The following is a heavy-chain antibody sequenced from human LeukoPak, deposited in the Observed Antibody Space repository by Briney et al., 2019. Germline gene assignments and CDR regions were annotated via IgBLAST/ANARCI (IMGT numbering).Heavy chain of an antibody. V-gene: IGHV3-23*01. D-gene: IGHD4-17*01. CDR3: AKGGLRPSYGDYERYFNY. Sequence: PGGSLRLSCAASGFTFSSYAMSWVRQAPGKGLEWVSAISGSGGSTYYADSVKGRFTISRDNSKNTLYLQMNSLRAEDTAVNYCAKGGLRPSYGDYERYFNYWGQGTLVTVSS. CDR1: GFTFSSYA. J-gene: IGHJ4*02. CDR2: ISGSGGST.